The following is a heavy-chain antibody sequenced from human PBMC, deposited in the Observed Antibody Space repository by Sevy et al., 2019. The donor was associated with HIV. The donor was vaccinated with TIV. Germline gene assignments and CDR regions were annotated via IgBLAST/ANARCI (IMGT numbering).Heavy chain of an antibody. CDR2: LSFGCGKI. CDR3: AREGCSRPHDY. D-gene: IGHD2-8*01. Sequence: GESLRLSCAASGFAFYEYSMSWIRQAPGKGLEWVATLSFGCGKINYADSVKGRFTISGDNSKNSFYLQMDNLRVEDTALYYCAREGCSRPHDYWGQGTRVTVSS. J-gene: IGHJ4*02. CDR1: GFAFYEYS. V-gene: IGHV3-23*01.